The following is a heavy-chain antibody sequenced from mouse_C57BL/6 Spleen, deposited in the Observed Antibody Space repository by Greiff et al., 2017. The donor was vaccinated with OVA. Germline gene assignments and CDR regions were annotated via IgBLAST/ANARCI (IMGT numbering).Heavy chain of an antibody. D-gene: IGHD2-2*01. Sequence: VQLQQSGPELVKPGASVKISCKASGYSFTGYYMNWVKQSPEKSLEWIGEINPSTGGTTYNQKFKAKATLTVDKSSSTAYMQLKSLTSEDSAVYYCARSDGYDWYFDVWGTGTTVTVSS. J-gene: IGHJ1*03. CDR1: GYSFTGYY. CDR2: INPSTGGT. V-gene: IGHV1-42*01. CDR3: ARSDGYDWYFDV.